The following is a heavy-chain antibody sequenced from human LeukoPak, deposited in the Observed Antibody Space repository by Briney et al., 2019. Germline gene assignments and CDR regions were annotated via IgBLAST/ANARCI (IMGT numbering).Heavy chain of an antibody. V-gene: IGHV4-59*01. D-gene: IGHD5-24*01. CDR2: IYYSGST. Sequence: SETLSLTCTVSGASMTNYYWAWTRQPPGKGLEWIGYIYYSGSTNYNPSLKSRVTISVDTSKNQFSLKLSSVTAADTAVYYCARGNGYNYYWGQGTLVTVSS. CDR3: ARGNGYNYY. CDR1: GASMTNYY. J-gene: IGHJ4*02.